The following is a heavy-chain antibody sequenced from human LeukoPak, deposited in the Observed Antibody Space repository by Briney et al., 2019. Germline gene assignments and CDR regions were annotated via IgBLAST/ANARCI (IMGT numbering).Heavy chain of an antibody. D-gene: IGHD6-19*01. Sequence: GGSLRLSCAASGFTFTNYAMSWVRQTPGKGLEWVSATVGSRPDTYHADSVKGRFTISRDNSKNTLYLQMNSLRAEDTAVYYCAREKYSSGWYDPLQLRRGWFDPWGQGTLVTVSS. CDR3: AREKYSSGWYDPLQLRRGWFDP. J-gene: IGHJ5*02. CDR2: TVGSRPDT. V-gene: IGHV3-23*01. CDR1: GFTFTNYA.